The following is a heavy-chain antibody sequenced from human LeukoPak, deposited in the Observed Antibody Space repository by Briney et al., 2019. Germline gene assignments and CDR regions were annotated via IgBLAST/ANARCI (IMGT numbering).Heavy chain of an antibody. CDR3: ARDVRGGSYEGGPDY. D-gene: IGHD1-26*01. CDR2: IYYSGST. CDR1: GGSISSSSYY. V-gene: IGHV4-39*07. J-gene: IGHJ4*02. Sequence: SETLSLTCTVSGGSISSSSYYWGWIRQPPGKGLEWIGSIYYSGSTYYNPSLKSRVTISVDTSKNQFSLKLSSVTAADTAVYYCARDVRGGSYEGGPDYWGQGTLVTVSS.